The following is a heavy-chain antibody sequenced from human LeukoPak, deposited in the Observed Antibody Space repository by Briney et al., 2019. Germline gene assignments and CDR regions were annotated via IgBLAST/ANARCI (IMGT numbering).Heavy chain of an antibody. D-gene: IGHD4-17*01. V-gene: IGHV5-51*01. CDR2: IYPGDSDT. J-gene: IGHJ4*02. Sequence: GESLKISCKAPGYSFTSHWIGWVRQMPGKGLEWMGVIYPGDSDTRYSPSFQGQVTISADKSINTAYLQWSSLKASDTAIYYCARQRSGYGDYVDYWGLGTLVTVSS. CDR3: ARQRSGYGDYVDY. CDR1: GYSFTSHW.